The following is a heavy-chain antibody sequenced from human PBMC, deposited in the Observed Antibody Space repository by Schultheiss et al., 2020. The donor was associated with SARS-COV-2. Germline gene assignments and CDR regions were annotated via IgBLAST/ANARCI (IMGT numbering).Heavy chain of an antibody. CDR2: IWYDGSNK. Sequence: GGSLRLSCAASGFTFSSYGMHWVRQAPGKGLEWVAVIWYDGSNKYYADSVKGRFTISRDNSKNTLYLQMNSLRAEDTAVYYCARERADSSGYYSFDYWGQGTLVTVSS. D-gene: IGHD3-22*01. CDR1: GFTFSSYG. J-gene: IGHJ4*02. CDR3: ARERADSSGYYSFDY. V-gene: IGHV3-33*01.